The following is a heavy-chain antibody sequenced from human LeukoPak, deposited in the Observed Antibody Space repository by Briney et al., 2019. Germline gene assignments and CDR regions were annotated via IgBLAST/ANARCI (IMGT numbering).Heavy chain of an antibody. CDR1: GGTFSIYA. Sequence: SVKVSCTASGGTFSIYAISWVRQAPGQGLEWMGGIIPIFGTANYAQKFQGRVTITADESTSTAYMELSSLRSEDTAVYYCARKGVVAASYFDYWGQGTLVTVSS. D-gene: IGHD2-15*01. V-gene: IGHV1-69*01. CDR3: ARKGVVAASYFDY. CDR2: IIPIFGTA. J-gene: IGHJ4*02.